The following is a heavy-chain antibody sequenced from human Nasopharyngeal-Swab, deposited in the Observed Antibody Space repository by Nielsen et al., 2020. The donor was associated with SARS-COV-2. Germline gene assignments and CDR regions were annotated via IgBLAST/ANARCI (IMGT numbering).Heavy chain of an antibody. CDR2: PYYRSKWTN. D-gene: IGHD3-10*01. J-gene: IGHJ5*02. CDR1: ADRFSGNIVS. CDR3: ARDPNYGLGPYGENWFDP. Sequence: SQTLSLSCALSADRFSGNIVSSTWIRQSPSRGLEWLSRPYYRSKWTNEYAESVKNRLTVTAATSKNQFSLQLNPVPPEDTAVYYCARDPNYGLGPYGENWFDPWGPGTLVTVSS. V-gene: IGHV6-1*01.